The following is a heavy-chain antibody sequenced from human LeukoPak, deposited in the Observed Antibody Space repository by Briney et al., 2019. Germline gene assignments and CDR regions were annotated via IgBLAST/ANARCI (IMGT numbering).Heavy chain of an antibody. V-gene: IGHV1-18*01. CDR2: ISAYNGNT. CDR3: ARVEGDIVVVPAALNDYSNYVGYMDV. CDR1: GYTFTSYD. D-gene: IGHD2-2*01. J-gene: IGHJ6*03. Sequence: ASVKVSCKASGYTFTSYDINWVRQATGQGLEWMGWISAYNGNTNYAQKLQGRVTMTTDTSTSTAYMELRSLRSDDAAVYYCARVEGDIVVVPAALNDYSNYVGYMDVWGKGTTVTVSS.